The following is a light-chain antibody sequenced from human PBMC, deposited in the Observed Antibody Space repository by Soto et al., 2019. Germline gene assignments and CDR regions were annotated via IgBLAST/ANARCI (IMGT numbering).Light chain of an antibody. J-gene: IGKJ1*01. Sequence: DIQMTQCPSTLSGSVGDRVTITCRASQSMRSYLDWYRQKPRKAPDLVIDTTTSLQSVVPSRFSGGGSETHLTLTITILQPEDFATCFCQQTYSAPPWTFGPGTKVDIK. CDR3: QQTYSAPPWT. CDR1: QSMRSY. CDR2: TTT. V-gene: IGKV1-39*01.